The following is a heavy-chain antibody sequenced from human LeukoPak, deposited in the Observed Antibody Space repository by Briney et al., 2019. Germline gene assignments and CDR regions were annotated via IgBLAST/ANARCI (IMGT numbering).Heavy chain of an antibody. V-gene: IGHV4-34*01. CDR2: INRSGSS. J-gene: IGHJ4*02. CDR1: GGSFSGYY. CDR3: ARALASAPPYYFDY. Sequence: SETLSLTGAGYGGSFSGYYWSWIRQPPGKGREWIGEINRSGSSNYNQSLRSRVTISVDTSKNHSSLKLSSVTPADTGVYYCARALASAPPYYFDYWGQGTLVTVSS.